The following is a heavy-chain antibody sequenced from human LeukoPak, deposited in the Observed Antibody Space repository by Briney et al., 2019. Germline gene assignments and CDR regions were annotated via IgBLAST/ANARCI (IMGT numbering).Heavy chain of an antibody. Sequence: ASVKVSCKASGYTFTGYYMHWVRQAPGQGLEWMGWINPNSGGTNYAQKFQGRVTMTRDTSISTAYMELSRLRSDVTAVYYCVRDSDIVVVVAATQNYWGQGTLVTVSS. CDR3: VRDSDIVVVVAATQNY. D-gene: IGHD2-15*01. V-gene: IGHV1-2*02. CDR2: INPNSGGT. J-gene: IGHJ4*02. CDR1: GYTFTGYY.